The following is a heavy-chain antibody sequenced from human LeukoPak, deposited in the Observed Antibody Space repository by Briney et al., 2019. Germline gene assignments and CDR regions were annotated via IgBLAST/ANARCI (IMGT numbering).Heavy chain of an antibody. CDR3: AKEAHYDILTGYSYYFDY. CDR2: ISYDGSNK. V-gene: IGHV3-30*18. Sequence: PGGSLRLSCAASGFTFSSYGMHWVRQAPGKGPEWVAVISYDGSNKYYADSVKGRFTISRDNSKNTLYLQMNSLRAEDTAVYYCAKEAHYDILTGYSYYFDYWGQGTLVTVSS. J-gene: IGHJ4*02. CDR1: GFTFSSYG. D-gene: IGHD3-9*01.